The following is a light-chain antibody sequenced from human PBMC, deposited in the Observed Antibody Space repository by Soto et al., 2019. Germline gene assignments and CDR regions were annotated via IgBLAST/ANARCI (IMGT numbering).Light chain of an antibody. J-gene: IGLJ1*01. CDR3: SSYTSSSTRV. CDR1: SSDVGGYNY. CDR2: DVS. V-gene: IGLV2-14*01. Sequence: QSVLTQPASVSGSPGQSITISCTGTSSDVGGYNYVSWYQQHPGKAHKLMIYDVSNRPSGVSKRFSGSKSGNTASLTISGLQAEDEADYYCSSYTSSSTRVFGTGTKVTVL.